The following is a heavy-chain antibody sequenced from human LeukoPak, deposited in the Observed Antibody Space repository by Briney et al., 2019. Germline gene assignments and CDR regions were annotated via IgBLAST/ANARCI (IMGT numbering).Heavy chain of an antibody. J-gene: IGHJ4*02. D-gene: IGHD3-10*01. CDR3: ARGIGYYGSGSPDNYFDY. CDR1: GGSISSYY. V-gene: IGHV4-59*01. Sequence: PSETLSLTCTVSGGSISSYYWSWIRQPPGKGLEWIGYIYYSGSTNCNPSLKSRVTISLDTSKNQFSLKLSSVTAADTAVYYCARGIGYYGSGSPDNYFDYWGQGTLVTVSS. CDR2: IYYSGST.